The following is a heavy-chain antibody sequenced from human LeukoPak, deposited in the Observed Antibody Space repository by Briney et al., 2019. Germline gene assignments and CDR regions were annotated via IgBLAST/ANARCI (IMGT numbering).Heavy chain of an antibody. J-gene: IGHJ6*03. V-gene: IGHV1-18*01. Sequence: ASVKVSCKASGYTFTSYGISWVRQAPGQGLEWMGWVSAYNGNTNYAQKLQGRVTMTTDTSTSTAYMELRSLRSDDTAVYYCARVSYYYYGSGSYDPHYYMGVWGKGTTVTVSS. CDR3: ARVSYYYYGSGSYDPHYYMGV. D-gene: IGHD3-10*01. CDR1: GYTFTSYG. CDR2: VSAYNGNT.